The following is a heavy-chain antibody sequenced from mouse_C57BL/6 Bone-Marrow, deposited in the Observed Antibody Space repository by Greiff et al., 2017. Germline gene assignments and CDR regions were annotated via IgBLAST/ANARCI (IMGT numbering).Heavy chain of an antibody. CDR2: FDPSDSYT. CDR1: GYTFTTYR. Sequence: QVQLKQPGAELVMPGASVKLSCKASGYTFTTYRMHWVKQMHGQGLEWIGEFDPSDSYTKYNQKFKGKSTLTVDKSSSTAYMQLSSLTSEDSAVYYCAREFYDAMDYWGQGTSVTVSA. J-gene: IGHJ4*01. CDR3: AREFYDAMDY. V-gene: IGHV1-69*01.